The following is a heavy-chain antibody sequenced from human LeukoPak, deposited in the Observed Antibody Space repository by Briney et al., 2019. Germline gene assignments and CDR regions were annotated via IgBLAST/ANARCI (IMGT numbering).Heavy chain of an antibody. Sequence: PSETLSLTRTVSGGSISSSSYYWGWIRQPPGKGLEWIGSIYYSGSTYYNPSLKSRVTISVDTSKNQFSLKLGSVTAADTAVYYCARLLIAGATGGSAFDIWGQGTMVTVSS. CDR3: ARLLIAGATGGSAFDI. D-gene: IGHD1-26*01. J-gene: IGHJ3*02. CDR1: GGSISSSSYY. V-gene: IGHV4-39*01. CDR2: IYYSGST.